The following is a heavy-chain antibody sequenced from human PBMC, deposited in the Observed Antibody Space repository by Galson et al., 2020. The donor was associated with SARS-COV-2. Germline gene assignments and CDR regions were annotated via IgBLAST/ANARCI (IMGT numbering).Heavy chain of an antibody. V-gene: IGHV1-69*01. J-gene: IGHJ6*02. D-gene: IGHD3-16*01. CDR1: GGTFSSYA. CDR2: IIPIFGTA. CDR3: ARGGPNYVGYYYYGMDV. Sequence: KISCKASGGTFSSYAISWVRQAPGQGLEWMGGIIPIFGTANYAQKFQGRVTITADESTSTAYMELSSLRSEDTAVYYCARGGPNYVGYYYYGMDVWGQGTTVTVSS.